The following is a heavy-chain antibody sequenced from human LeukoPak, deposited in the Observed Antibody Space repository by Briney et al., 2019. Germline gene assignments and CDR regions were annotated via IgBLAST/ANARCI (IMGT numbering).Heavy chain of an antibody. CDR1: GLSFNTSGVG. V-gene: IGHV2-5*02. Sequence: SGPTLVNPTQTLTLTCTFSGLSFNTSGVGVGWIRQPPGKALEWLALIYWDDDKRYSPSLKSRLIITKDTSKNQVVLKMTNIDPVDTATYYCAHSGFCTAGSRYSFFDYWGQGALVTVSS. D-gene: IGHD2-15*01. J-gene: IGHJ4*02. CDR2: IYWDDDK. CDR3: AHSGFCTAGSRYSFFDY.